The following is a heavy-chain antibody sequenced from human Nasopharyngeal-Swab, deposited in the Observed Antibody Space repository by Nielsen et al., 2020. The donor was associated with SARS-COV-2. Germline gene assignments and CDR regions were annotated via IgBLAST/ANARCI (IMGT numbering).Heavy chain of an antibody. V-gene: IGHV4-39*01. Sequence: SETLSLTCIVSGGSISSRSYYWGWIRQPPGKGLEWIGSIYYSGSTYYNPSLKSRVTISVDTSKNQFSLKMSSVTAADTAVYYCARHPVSLRYFDWRPTGYFDLWGRGTLVAVSS. D-gene: IGHD3-9*01. CDR3: ARHPVSLRYFDWRPTGYFDL. CDR1: GGSISSRSYY. J-gene: IGHJ2*01. CDR2: IYYSGST.